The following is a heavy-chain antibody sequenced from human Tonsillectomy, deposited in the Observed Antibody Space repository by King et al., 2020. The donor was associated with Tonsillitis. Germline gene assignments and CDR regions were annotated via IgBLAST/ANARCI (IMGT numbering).Heavy chain of an antibody. D-gene: IGHD3-22*01. Sequence: QLVQSGAEVKKPGSSVKVSCKASGGTSSTYAINWVRQAPGQGLEWMGGIIPIFGTTNYAQTFQDRVTITADGSTSTVYMELSSLSSEDTAGYYCARDRLSVYSQDYSGYYYTGFDVWGQGTMVIVSS. CDR3: ARDRLSVYSQDYSGYYYTGFDV. CDR2: IIPIFGTT. V-gene: IGHV1-69*01. CDR1: GGTSSTYA. J-gene: IGHJ3*01.